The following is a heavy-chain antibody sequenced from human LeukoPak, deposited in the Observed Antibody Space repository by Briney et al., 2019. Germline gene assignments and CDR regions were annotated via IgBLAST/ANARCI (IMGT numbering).Heavy chain of an antibody. CDR2: MNPDSGNT. CDR1: GYTFTSYD. CDR3: ARGGVVDIVAFDY. D-gene: IGHD5-12*01. J-gene: IGHJ4*02. V-gene: IGHV1-8*03. Sequence: ASVKVSCKASGYTFTSYDINWVRQATGQGLEWMGWMNPDSGNTGYAQKFQGRVTITRNTSISTAYMELSSLRSEDTAVYYCARGGVVDIVAFDYWGQGTLVTVSS.